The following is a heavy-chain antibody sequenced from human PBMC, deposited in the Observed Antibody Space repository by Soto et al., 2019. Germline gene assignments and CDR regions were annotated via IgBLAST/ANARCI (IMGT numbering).Heavy chain of an antibody. J-gene: IGHJ4*02. CDR2: ISGSGGST. CDR3: ARGFWSGTNFDY. Sequence: GESLKISCAASGFTFSSYAMSWVRQAPGKGLEWVSAISGSGGSTYYADSVKGRFTISRDNSKNTLYLQMNSLRAEDTAVYYCARGFWSGTNFDYWGQGTLVTVSS. CDR1: GFTFSSYA. D-gene: IGHD3-3*01. V-gene: IGHV3-23*01.